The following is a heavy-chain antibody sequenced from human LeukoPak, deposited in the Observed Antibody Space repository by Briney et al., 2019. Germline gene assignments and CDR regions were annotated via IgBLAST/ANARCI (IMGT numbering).Heavy chain of an antibody. CDR1: GGTFSSYA. J-gene: IGHJ4*02. Sequence: ASVKVSCKASGGTFSSYAISWVRLAPGQGLEWLGGIIPIFGTANYAQKFQGRVTITTDESTSTAYMELSGLRSEDTAAYYCARSEVVVAATMDYWGQGTLVTVSS. CDR2: IIPIFGTA. V-gene: IGHV1-69*05. CDR3: ARSEVVVAATMDY. D-gene: IGHD2-15*01.